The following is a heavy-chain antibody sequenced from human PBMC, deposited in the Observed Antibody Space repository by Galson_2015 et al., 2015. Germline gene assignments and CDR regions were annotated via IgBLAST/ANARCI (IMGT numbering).Heavy chain of an antibody. D-gene: IGHD3-10*01. CDR2: IWYDGSNK. CDR3: ARDWSGYFDY. Sequence: TFSSYGMHWVRQAPGKWLEWVAVIWYDGSNKYYADSVRGRFTISRDNSKNTLYLQMNSLRAEDTAVYYCARDWSGYFDYWGQGILVTVSS. V-gene: IGHV3-33*01. CDR1: TFSSYG. J-gene: IGHJ4*02.